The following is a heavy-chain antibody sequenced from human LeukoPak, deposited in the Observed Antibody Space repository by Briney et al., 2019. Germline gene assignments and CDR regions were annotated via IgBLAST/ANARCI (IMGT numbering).Heavy chain of an antibody. CDR3: ARAGAVNDFWSGYNFDY. D-gene: IGHD3-3*01. J-gene: IGHJ4*02. V-gene: IGHV1-69*13. Sequence: VASVKVSCKASGGTFSSYAISWVRQAPGQGLEWMGGIIPIFGTANYAQKFQGRVTITADESTSTAYMELSSLRSEDTAVYYCARAGAVNDFWSGYNFDYWGQGTLVTVSS. CDR2: IIPIFGTA. CDR1: GGTFSSYA.